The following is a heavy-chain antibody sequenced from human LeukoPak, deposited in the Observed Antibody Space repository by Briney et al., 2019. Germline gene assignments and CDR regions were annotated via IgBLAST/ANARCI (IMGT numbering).Heavy chain of an antibody. CDR2: IHKKDKRYAT. J-gene: IGHJ5*02. V-gene: IGHV3-73*01. CDR3: TRDSGTYNRFDP. Sequence: PGGCLRLSCPAHALSLSGTAIQWVRQSSGKVLGWVGQIHKKDKRYATATAYAASVKGRFTISREDSSNTADLQMKSRQSVTTALYYCTRDSGTYNRFDPWGQGTLVTVSS. D-gene: IGHD1-26*01. CDR1: ALSLSGTA.